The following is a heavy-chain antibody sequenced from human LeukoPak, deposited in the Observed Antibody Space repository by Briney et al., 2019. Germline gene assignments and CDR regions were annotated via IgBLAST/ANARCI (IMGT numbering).Heavy chain of an antibody. V-gene: IGHV3-23*01. CDR3: AKDCSAVTTAFDY. CDR2: ISGSGGST. CDR1: GFAFSSYA. Sequence: GGSLRLSCAASGFAFSSYAMSWVRQAPGKGLEWVSAISGSGGSTYYADSVKGRFTISRDNSKNTLYLQMNSLRAEDTAVYYCAKDCSAVTTAFDYWGQGTLVTVSS. J-gene: IGHJ4*02. D-gene: IGHD4-11*01.